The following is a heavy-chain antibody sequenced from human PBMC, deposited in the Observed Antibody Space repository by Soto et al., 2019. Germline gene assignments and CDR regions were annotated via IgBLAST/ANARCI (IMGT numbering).Heavy chain of an antibody. J-gene: IGHJ5*02. D-gene: IGHD6-13*01. Sequence: PGGSLRLSCAASRFTFSSYSMNWVRQAPGKGLQWLSSISSSSSYIYYADSVKGRFTISSDNAKNSLYLQMNSLRAEDTAVYYCARDDVSSSWYPNWFDPWVHGTLVTVSS. CDR1: RFTFSSYS. CDR3: ARDDVSSSWYPNWFDP. CDR2: ISSSSSYI. V-gene: IGHV3-21*01.